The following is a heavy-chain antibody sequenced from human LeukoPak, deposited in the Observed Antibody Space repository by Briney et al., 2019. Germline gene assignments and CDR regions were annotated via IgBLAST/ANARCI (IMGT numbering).Heavy chain of an antibody. CDR1: GYRFTSYW. D-gene: IGHD3-10*01. J-gene: IGHJ3*02. V-gene: IGHV5-51*01. Sequence: GESLKISCKGSGYRFTSYWIGWVRQMPGEGLQWMGIIYPDDSDIRYSPSFQGQVTISADKSIITAYLQWSSLKASDTAMYYCARHGRGSRSPNAFDIWGQGTMVTVSS. CDR2: IYPDDSDI. CDR3: ARHGRGSRSPNAFDI.